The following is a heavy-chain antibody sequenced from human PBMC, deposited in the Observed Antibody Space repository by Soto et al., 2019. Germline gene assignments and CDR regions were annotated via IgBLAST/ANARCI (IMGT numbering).Heavy chain of an antibody. CDR1: GFSFTPYG. Sequence: EVQLLESGGGLVQPGESLRLSCAASGFSFTPYGMSWVRQAQGMGLEWVSGISASGDSTFYAESVEARFTISRDNAKNTRSLQMNSRRVDDTAIYHCAKGGLGGSPIPNIYDFDVGGQGTLVTGSS. D-gene: IGHD1-26*01. CDR3: AKGGLGGSPIPNIYDFDV. J-gene: IGHJ4*02. V-gene: IGHV3-23*01. CDR2: ISASGDST.